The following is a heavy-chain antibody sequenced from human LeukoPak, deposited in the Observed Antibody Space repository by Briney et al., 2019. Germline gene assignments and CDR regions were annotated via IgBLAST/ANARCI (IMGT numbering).Heavy chain of an antibody. CDR3: PFDY. V-gene: IGHV3-23*01. Sequence: PGGSLRLSCAASGFTFSKCVMHWVRQAPGKGLEWVSTISGSGGTTYYADSVKSQFTISRDNSKNTLYLQMNSLTVADTAVYSSPFDYWGQGTLVTVSS. CDR2: ISGSGGTT. J-gene: IGHJ4*02. D-gene: IGHD6-13*01. CDR1: GFTFSKCV.